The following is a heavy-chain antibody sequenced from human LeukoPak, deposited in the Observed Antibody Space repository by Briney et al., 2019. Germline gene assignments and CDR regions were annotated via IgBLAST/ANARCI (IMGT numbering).Heavy chain of an antibody. J-gene: IGHJ6*02. CDR2: INTYNGTT. CDR3: TRDEQWLVLMGRPFYGMDV. Sequence: GASVKVSCKASGYTFTSSGISWVRQAPGQGLEWLGWINTYNGTTNYAQKLQGRVTMTTDTPTSTAYMELRSLRSDDTAVYYCTRDEQWLVLMGRPFYGMDVWGQGTTVTVSS. D-gene: IGHD6-19*01. CDR1: GYTFTSSG. V-gene: IGHV1-18*04.